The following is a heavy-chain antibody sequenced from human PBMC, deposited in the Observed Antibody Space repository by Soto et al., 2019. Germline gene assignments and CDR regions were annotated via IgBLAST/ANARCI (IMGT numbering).Heavy chain of an antibody. CDR2: IYYSGST. CDR1: GGSISSYY. Sequence: SETLSLTCTVSGGSISSYYWSWIRQPPGKGLEWIGYIYYSGSTNYNPSLKSRVTISVDTSKNQFSLKLSSVTAADTAVYYCARTTCSGGSCFFDYWGQGTLVTVSS. V-gene: IGHV4-59*08. J-gene: IGHJ4*02. D-gene: IGHD2-15*01. CDR3: ARTTCSGGSCFFDY.